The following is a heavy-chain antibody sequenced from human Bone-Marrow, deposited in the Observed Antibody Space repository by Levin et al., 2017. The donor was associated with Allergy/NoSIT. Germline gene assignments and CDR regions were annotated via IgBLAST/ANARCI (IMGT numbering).Heavy chain of an antibody. V-gene: IGHV3-30-3*01. CDR1: GFTFNNNA. Sequence: QPGGSLRLSCAASGFTFNNNALHWVRQAPGKGLEWVAVIAYDGSSRYYADSVKGRFTISRDNSKNTLYLQMNSLRTEDTAVYYCARVREQWLGNYFDYWGPGSLVTVSS. J-gene: IGHJ4*02. CDR3: ARVREQWLGNYFDY. D-gene: IGHD6-19*01. CDR2: IAYDGSSR.